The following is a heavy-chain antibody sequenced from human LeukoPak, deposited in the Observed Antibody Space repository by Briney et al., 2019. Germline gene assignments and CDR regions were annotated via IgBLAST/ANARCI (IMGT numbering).Heavy chain of an antibody. J-gene: IGHJ3*02. V-gene: IGHV3-33*01. Sequence: GGSLRLSFAASGFTFSSYGMHWVRQAPGKGLEWVAVIWDDGSNKFYADSVKGRFTISRDNSKNTLYLQVNSLRAEDTAVYYCARDGNFGYDAFDIWGQGTMVTVSS. CDR2: IWDDGSNK. CDR3: ARDGNFGYDAFDI. D-gene: IGHD3-10*01. CDR1: GFTFSSYG.